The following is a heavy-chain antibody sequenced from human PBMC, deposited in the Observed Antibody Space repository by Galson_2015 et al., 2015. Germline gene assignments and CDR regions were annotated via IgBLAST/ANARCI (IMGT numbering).Heavy chain of an antibody. D-gene: IGHD6-13*01. CDR2: IYYSGST. CDR1: GGSISSYY. Sequence: LSLTCTVSGGSISSYYWSWIRQPPGKGLEWIGYIYYSGSTNYNPSLKSRVTISVDTSKNQFSLRLSSVTAADTAVYYCARGVAAAGNDYWGQGTLVTVSS. CDR3: ARGVAAAGNDY. V-gene: IGHV4-59*01. J-gene: IGHJ4*02.